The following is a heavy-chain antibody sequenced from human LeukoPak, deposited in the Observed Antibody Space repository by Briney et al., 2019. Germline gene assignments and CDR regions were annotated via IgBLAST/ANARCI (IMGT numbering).Heavy chain of an antibody. CDR3: ARERYCSGGSCYPGAFDI. CDR1: GFTFSSYS. J-gene: IGHJ3*02. V-gene: IGHV3-21*01. CDR2: ISSSSSYI. D-gene: IGHD2-15*01. Sequence: GGSLRLSCAASGFTFSSYSMNWVRQAPGKGLEWVSSISSSSSYIYYADSVKGRFTISRDNAKNSLYLQMNSLRAEDTAVYYCARERYCSGGSCYPGAFDIWGQGTMVTVSS.